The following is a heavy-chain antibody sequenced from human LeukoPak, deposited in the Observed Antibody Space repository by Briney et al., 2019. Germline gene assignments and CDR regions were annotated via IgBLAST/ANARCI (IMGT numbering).Heavy chain of an antibody. V-gene: IGHV3-53*01. CDR3: ARAPFYYDSSGYPYFDG. J-gene: IGHJ4*02. D-gene: IGHD3-22*01. CDR1: GFTISTNY. CDR2: MNTGGST. Sequence: GGSLRLSCAASGFTISTNYMGWVRQAPGKGLEWVSVMNTGGSTYYSDSVKSGFTITTDNSKNTLYLQMNSLRSADTALYYCARAPFYYDSSGYPYFDGWGQGTLVTVSS.